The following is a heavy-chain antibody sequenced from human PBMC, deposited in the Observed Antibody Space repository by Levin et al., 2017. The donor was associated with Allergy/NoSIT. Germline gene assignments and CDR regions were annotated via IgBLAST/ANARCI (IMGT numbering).Heavy chain of an antibody. D-gene: IGHD1/OR15-1a*01. CDR1: GFIFSTNA. Sequence: GSVKVSCTASGFIFSTNAMTWVRQAPGKGLEWVSSIGRGADTYHADSVKGRFSISRDNSKNTVYLQMNSLRAEDTAVYYCAKGGMGTDGGIGSWGQGTLVTVSS. V-gene: IGHV3-23*01. CDR2: IGRGADT. CDR3: AKGGMGTDGGIGS. J-gene: IGHJ4*02.